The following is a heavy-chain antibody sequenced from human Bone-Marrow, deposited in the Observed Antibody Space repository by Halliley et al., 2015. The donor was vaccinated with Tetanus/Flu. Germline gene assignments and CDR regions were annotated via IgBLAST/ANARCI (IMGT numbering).Heavy chain of an antibody. CDR3: ARESTSSSEGV. V-gene: IGHV3-7*01. CDR2: INEDGSQK. Sequence: SLRLFCAGSGFTLSYYWMSWVRQAPGKGLEWVANINEDGSQKNYVDSVTGRFTISRDDAKNSVHLQMNSLRVEDTAVYYCARESTSSSEGVWGQGTLVTVSS. J-gene: IGHJ4*02. CDR1: GFTLSYYW. D-gene: IGHD6-6*01.